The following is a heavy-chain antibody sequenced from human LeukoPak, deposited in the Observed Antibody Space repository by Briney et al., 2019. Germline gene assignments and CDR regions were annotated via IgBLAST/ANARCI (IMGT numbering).Heavy chain of an antibody. J-gene: IGHJ3*02. D-gene: IGHD3-3*01. Sequence: ASVKVSCKVSGYTLTELSMHWVRQAPGKGLEWMGGFEPEDGETIYAQKFQGRVSMTEDTSTDTAYMELSSLRSEDTAVYYCATSILRFLEWLPRHDAFDIWGQGTMVTVSS. CDR1: GYTLTELS. CDR2: FEPEDGET. CDR3: ATSILRFLEWLPRHDAFDI. V-gene: IGHV1-24*01.